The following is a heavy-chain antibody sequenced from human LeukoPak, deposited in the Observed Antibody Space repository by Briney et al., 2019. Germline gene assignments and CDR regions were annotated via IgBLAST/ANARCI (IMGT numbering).Heavy chain of an antibody. V-gene: IGHV3-48*03. J-gene: IGHJ4*02. D-gene: IGHD6-13*01. Sequence: GGSLRLSCAASGFSFSSYEMNWVRQAPGKGLEWVSYISSSGSTIYYADSVKGRFTISRDNAKNSLYLQMNSLRAEDTAVYYCARDEEGSARSSSWYAYFDYWGQGTLVTVSS. CDR2: ISSSGSTI. CDR1: GFSFSSYE. CDR3: ARDEEGSARSSSWYAYFDY.